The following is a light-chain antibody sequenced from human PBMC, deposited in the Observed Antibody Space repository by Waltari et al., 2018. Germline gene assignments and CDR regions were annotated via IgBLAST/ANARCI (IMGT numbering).Light chain of an antibody. CDR1: QSVGRT. CDR2: GAS. CDR3: QHYVRLPAT. J-gene: IGKJ1*01. Sequence: EIVLKQSPGTLSLSPGERATLPCRASQSVGRTLAWYQQKPGQAPRPLIYGASSRATDIPDRFSGSGSGTDFSLTINRLEPEDFAVYFCQHYVRLPATFGQGTKVEIK. V-gene: IGKV3-20*01.